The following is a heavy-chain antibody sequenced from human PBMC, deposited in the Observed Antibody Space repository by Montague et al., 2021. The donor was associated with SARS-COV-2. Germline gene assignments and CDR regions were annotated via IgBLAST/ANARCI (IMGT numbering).Heavy chain of an antibody. CDR2: INHSGST. D-gene: IGHD2-15*01. J-gene: IGHJ6*02. CDR3: ARGSGCSGGSCYSEWDPYYYYGMDV. V-gene: IGHV4-34*01. CDR1: GGSFSGYY. Sequence: SETLSLTCAVYGGSFSGYYWSWFRQPPGRGLVWMGEINHSGSTTYNTPPKSRVTISVDTSKNQFFLKRSAVTAADTAVYYWARGSGCSGGSCYSEWDPYYYYGMDVWGQGTTVTVSS.